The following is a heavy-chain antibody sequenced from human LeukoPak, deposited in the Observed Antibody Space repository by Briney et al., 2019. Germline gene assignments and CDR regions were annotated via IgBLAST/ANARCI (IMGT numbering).Heavy chain of an antibody. CDR1: GGSFSGYY. CDR3: AREAYSSSSNAFDI. D-gene: IGHD6-13*01. J-gene: IGHJ3*02. V-gene: IGHV4-34*01. CDR2: INHSGST. Sequence: SETLSLTCAVYGGSFSGYYWSWIRQPPGKGLEWIGEINHSGSTNYNPSLKSRVTISVDTSKNQFSLKLSSVTAADTAVYYCAREAYSSSSNAFDIWGQGTMVTVSS.